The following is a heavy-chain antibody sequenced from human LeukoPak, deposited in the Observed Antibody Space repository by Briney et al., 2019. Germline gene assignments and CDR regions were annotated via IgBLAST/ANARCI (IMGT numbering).Heavy chain of an antibody. Sequence: GSLRLSCSASGFTFSNYAMNWVRQAPGKGLEWVSGISASDGRTYYADFVKGRFTISRDNSKNTLYLEMNSLRVEDTAVYYCANRPPVDYWGQGTLVTVSS. J-gene: IGHJ4*02. CDR3: ANRPPVDY. V-gene: IGHV3-23*01. CDR2: ISASDGRT. CDR1: GFTFSNYA.